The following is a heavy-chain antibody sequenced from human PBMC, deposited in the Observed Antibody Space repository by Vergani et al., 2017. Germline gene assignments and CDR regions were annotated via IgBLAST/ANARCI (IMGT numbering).Heavy chain of an antibody. CDR1: GFTFSSYW. Sequence: EVQLVESGGGLVQPGGSLRLSCAASGFTFSSYWMSWVRQAPGKGLEWVANIKQDGSEKYYVDSVKGRFTISRDNAKNSLYLQMNSLRAEDTAVYYCARDRHRYYDILTGYWDYYGMDVWGQGTTVTVSS. J-gene: IGHJ6*02. CDR3: ARDRHRYYDILTGYWDYYGMDV. D-gene: IGHD3-9*01. V-gene: IGHV3-7*01. CDR2: IKQDGSEK.